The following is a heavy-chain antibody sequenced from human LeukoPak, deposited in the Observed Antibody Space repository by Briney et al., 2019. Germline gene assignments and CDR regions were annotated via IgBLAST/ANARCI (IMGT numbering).Heavy chain of an antibody. CDR3: ATRNYYDSTGYYNY. CDR1: GGSVSSDTW. J-gene: IGHJ4*02. Sequence: SETLSLTCAVSGGSVSSDTWWTWVRQPPGKGLEWIGEIYHRGTTNDSPSLKSRVTISLDKSKNQFSLRLSSVTAADTAVYYCATRNYYDSTGYYNYWGQGTLVTVSS. D-gene: IGHD3-22*01. CDR2: IYHRGTT. V-gene: IGHV4-4*02.